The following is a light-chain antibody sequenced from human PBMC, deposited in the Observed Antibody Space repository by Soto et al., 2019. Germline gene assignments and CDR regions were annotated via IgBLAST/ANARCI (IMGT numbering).Light chain of an antibody. V-gene: IGKV3-20*01. CDR3: QQYGGFPIT. CDR2: GAS. J-gene: IGKJ5*01. Sequence: EIVLTQSPGTLSLSPGERATLSCRASQRISNSYLAWYQQKPGQAPRLLIYGASSRATGIPDRFSGGGSGTDFTLTISRLEPGDFAVYFCQQYGGFPITFGQGTRLEIK. CDR1: QRISNSY.